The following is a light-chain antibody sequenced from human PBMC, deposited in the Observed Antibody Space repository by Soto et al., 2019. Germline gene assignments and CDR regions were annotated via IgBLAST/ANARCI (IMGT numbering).Light chain of an antibody. Sequence: QSVLTQPASVSVSPGQSITISCTGTSSGVGSYNLVSWFQQHPGKAPKLMIYEGSKRPSGVSNRFSGSKSGNTASLTISGLQAEDEAEYYCCSYAGSSTYVFGTGTKVTVL. CDR3: CSYAGSSTYV. CDR2: EGS. V-gene: IGLV2-23*01. CDR1: SSGVGSYNL. J-gene: IGLJ1*01.